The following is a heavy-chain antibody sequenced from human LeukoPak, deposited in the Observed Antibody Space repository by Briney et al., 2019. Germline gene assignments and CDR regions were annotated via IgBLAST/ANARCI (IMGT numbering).Heavy chain of an antibody. Sequence: GGSLRLSCAASGFTFRSYGMHWVRQAPGKGLEWVAVIWYDGSNKYYADSVKGRFTISRDNSKNTLYLQMNSLRAEDTAVYYCARDSRFSGYPNYYFDYWGQGTLVTVSS. V-gene: IGHV3-33*01. CDR1: GFTFRSYG. CDR3: ARDSRFSGYPNYYFDY. J-gene: IGHJ4*02. D-gene: IGHD3-22*01. CDR2: IWYDGSNK.